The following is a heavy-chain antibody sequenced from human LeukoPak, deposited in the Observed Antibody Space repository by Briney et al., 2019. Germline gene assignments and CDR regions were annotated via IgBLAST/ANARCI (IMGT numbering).Heavy chain of an antibody. Sequence: GGSLRLSCAASGFTVSSNYMSWVRQAPGKGLEWVSVIYSGGSTYYADSVKGRFTISRDNSKDTLYLQMNSLRAEDTAVYYCARGPRYDYVWESYRYEPIDFDYWGQGTLVTVSS. CDR2: IYSGGST. D-gene: IGHD3-16*02. V-gene: IGHV3-53*01. J-gene: IGHJ4*02. CDR1: GFTVSSNY. CDR3: ARGPRYDYVWESYRYEPIDFDY.